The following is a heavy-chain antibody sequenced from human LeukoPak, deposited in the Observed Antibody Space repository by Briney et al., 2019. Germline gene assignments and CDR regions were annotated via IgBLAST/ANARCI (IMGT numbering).Heavy chain of an antibody. CDR3: ARGRRDFWSGYNYYGMDV. CDR1: GFTFSSYA. J-gene: IGHJ6*02. Sequence: GSLRLSCAASGFTFSSYAMSWIRQPPGKGLEWIGEINHSGSTNYNPSLKSRVTISVDTSKNQFSLKLSSVTAADTAVYYCARGRRDFWSGYNYYGMDVWGQGTTVTVSS. D-gene: IGHD3-3*01. V-gene: IGHV4-34*01. CDR2: INHSGST.